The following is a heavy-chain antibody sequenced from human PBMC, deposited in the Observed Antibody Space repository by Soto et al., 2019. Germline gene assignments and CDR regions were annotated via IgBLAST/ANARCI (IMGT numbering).Heavy chain of an antibody. V-gene: IGHV5-51*01. CDR1: GYRFSTYW. CDR3: ARLGGIVDTGTWVQ. Sequence: GESLKISCKASGYRFSTYWIGWVRQRPGKGPEWMAIIYPGDSDTRENPSFQGQVTISADKSSNTVHLQWRSLKASDTAIYYCARLGGIVDTGTWVQWGQGTPVTVSS. CDR2: IYPGDSDT. J-gene: IGHJ4*02. D-gene: IGHD1-26*01.